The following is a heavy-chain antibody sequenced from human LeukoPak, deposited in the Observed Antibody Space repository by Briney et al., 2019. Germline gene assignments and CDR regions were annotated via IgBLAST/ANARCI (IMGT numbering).Heavy chain of an antibody. CDR2: IYYSGST. J-gene: IGHJ5*02. CDR3: ARNVLLWFGEFIGWFDP. V-gene: IGHV4-59*01. D-gene: IGHD3-10*01. CDR1: GGSISNYY. Sequence: PSETLSLTCTVSGGSISNYYWSWIRQPPGKGLEWIGYIYYSGSTNYNPSLKSRVTISVDTSKNQFSLKLSSVTAADTAVYYCARNVLLWFGEFIGWFDPWGQGTLVTVSS.